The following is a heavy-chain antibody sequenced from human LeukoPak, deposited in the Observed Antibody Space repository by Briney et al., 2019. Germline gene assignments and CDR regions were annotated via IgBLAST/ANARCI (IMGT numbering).Heavy chain of an antibody. CDR3: ARGEGSSIYYYMDV. D-gene: IGHD6-13*01. J-gene: IGHJ6*03. V-gene: IGHV4-59*01. CDR2: MYYSGST. Sequence: SETLSLTCTVSGGSISNYFWSWIRQPPGKGLEWTGYMYYSGSTSYNPSLKSRVTMSLDTSKNQFSLKLSSVTAADTAVYYCARGEGSSIYYYMDVWGRGTTVTVSS. CDR1: GGSISNYF.